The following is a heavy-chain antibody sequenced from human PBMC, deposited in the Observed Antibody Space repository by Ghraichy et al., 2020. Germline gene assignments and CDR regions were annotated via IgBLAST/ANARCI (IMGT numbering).Heavy chain of an antibody. V-gene: IGHV3-64D*06. D-gene: IGHD3-9*01. CDR3: AKVQGKKTYYNILTYYFDY. J-gene: IGHJ4*02. Sequence: GGSLRLSCSASGFTFSNYAMHWVRQAPGNGLEYVSAITSNGGYTYYADSVKGRFTVSRDNSKNTLFLQMSSLIAEDTAVYYCAKVQGKKTYYNILTYYFDYWGQGTLVTVSS. CDR2: ITSNGGYT. CDR1: GFTFSNYA.